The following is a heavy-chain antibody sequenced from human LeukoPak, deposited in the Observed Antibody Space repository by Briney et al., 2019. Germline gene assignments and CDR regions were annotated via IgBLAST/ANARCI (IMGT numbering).Heavy chain of an antibody. V-gene: IGHV4-59*01. CDR1: GGSISSYY. Sequence: KPSETLSLTCTVSGGSISSYYWSWIRQPPGKGLEWIGYIYYSGSTNYNPPLKSRVTISVDTSKNQSSLKLSSVTAADTAVYSCARLLDNDISGDPDTFDAWGQGTTVIVSS. D-gene: IGHD3-22*01. J-gene: IGHJ3*01. CDR2: IYYSGST. CDR3: ARLLDNDISGDPDTFDA.